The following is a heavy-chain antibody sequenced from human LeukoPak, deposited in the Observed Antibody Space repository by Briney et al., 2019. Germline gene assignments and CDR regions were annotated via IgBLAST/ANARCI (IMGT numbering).Heavy chain of an antibody. J-gene: IGHJ4*02. Sequence: PGGSLRLSCAASGFTFSSYAMHWVRQAPGKGLEWVAVISYDGSNKYYADSVKGRFTISRDNSKNTLYLQMNSLRAEDTAVYYCAKIINTNPSTYFDYWGQGTLVTVSS. D-gene: IGHD2/OR15-2a*01. CDR3: AKIINTNPSTYFDY. CDR2: ISYDGSNK. CDR1: GFTFSSYA. V-gene: IGHV3-30-3*02.